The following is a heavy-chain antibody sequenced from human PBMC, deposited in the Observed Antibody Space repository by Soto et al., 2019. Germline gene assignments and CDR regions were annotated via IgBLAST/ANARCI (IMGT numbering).Heavy chain of an antibody. Sequence: QVQLQESGPGLVKPSETLSLTCTVSGGSVSSDTHYWSWIRQPPGQRLEWIGFIYSSGSTNYNPSLKSRVNRSVDTSNNQFSLKLRSVIVADTAVYHCARFVSSCSGTTCYTRADVWGQGTTVTVSS. CDR2: IYSSGST. CDR1: GGSVSSDTHY. V-gene: IGHV4-61*01. CDR3: ARFVSSCSGTTCYTRADV. D-gene: IGHD2-2*02. J-gene: IGHJ6*02.